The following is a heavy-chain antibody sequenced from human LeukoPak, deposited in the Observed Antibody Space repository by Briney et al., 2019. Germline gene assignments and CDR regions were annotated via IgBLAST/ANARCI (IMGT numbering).Heavy chain of an antibody. CDR3: AKDLHYGSADY. Sequence: PGGSLRLSCAASGFTFSNYEINWVRQAPGRGLEWISYISGSGTSIYHANSVKGRFTISRDNAKNALYLQMNSLRAEDTAVYYCAKDLHYGSADYWGQGTLVTVSS. V-gene: IGHV3-48*03. J-gene: IGHJ4*02. CDR1: GFTFSNYE. CDR2: ISGSGTSI. D-gene: IGHD3-10*01.